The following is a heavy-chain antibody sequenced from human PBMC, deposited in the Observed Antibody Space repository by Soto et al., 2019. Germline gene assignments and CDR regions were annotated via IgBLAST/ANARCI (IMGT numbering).Heavy chain of an antibody. CDR2: IYYSGST. V-gene: IGHV4-59*01. D-gene: IGHD3-16*01. CDR1: GGSISTYY. Sequence: PSETLSLTCTVSGGSISTYYWTWIRQPPGKGLEWIGHIYYSGSTNYNPSLKSRVTISVATSKNQFSLNLRSMTAADTAVYYCARGEKFGRFEALFDPWGQGTLVTVSS. J-gene: IGHJ5*02. CDR3: ARGEKFGRFEALFDP.